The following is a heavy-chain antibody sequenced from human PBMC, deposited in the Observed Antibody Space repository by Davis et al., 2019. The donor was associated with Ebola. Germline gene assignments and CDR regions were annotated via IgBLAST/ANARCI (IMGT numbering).Heavy chain of an antibody. CDR3: AKSGLSFGVVKYHYGMDV. J-gene: IGHJ6*04. CDR1: VITFSSYA. V-gene: IGHV3-23*01. Sequence: GESLKISCTDSVITFSSYAMTWVRQAPGKALEWVSAISGSGGSTYYADSVKGRFTISRDNSKKTLYLQMNSLRAEDTAVYYCAKSGLSFGVVKYHYGMDVWGKGTTVTVSS. CDR2: ISGSGGST. D-gene: IGHD3-3*01.